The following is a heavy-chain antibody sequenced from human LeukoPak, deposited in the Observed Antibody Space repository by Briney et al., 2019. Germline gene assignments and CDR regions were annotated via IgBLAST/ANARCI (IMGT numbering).Heavy chain of an antibody. D-gene: IGHD3-16*01. CDR1: GGSFSGYY. Sequence: SETLSLTCAVYGGSFSGYYWSWIRQPPGKGLEWIGRINHSGSTKYNPSLKSRVTISVDTSKNQFSLKLTSATAADTAVYYCARGRRVVFGTYTSGFYFADWGQGALITASS. CDR2: INHSGST. V-gene: IGHV4-34*01. CDR3: ARGRRVVFGTYTSGFYFAD. J-gene: IGHJ4*02.